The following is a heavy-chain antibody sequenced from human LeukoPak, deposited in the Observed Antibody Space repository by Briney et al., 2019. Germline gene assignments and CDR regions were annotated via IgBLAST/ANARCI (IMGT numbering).Heavy chain of an antibody. CDR2: IHYSGST. D-gene: IGHD5-12*01. V-gene: IGHV4-59*01. Sequence: SQTLSLTCTVSGGSIQTYYWSWIRQSPGKGLEWIGYIHYSGSTNYNPSLRSRVTMSIDTSKKQFSLKLTSVNAADTAVYYCARAGHNGYEIDYWGQGTLLTVSS. CDR1: GGSIQTYY. J-gene: IGHJ4*02. CDR3: ARAGHNGYEIDY.